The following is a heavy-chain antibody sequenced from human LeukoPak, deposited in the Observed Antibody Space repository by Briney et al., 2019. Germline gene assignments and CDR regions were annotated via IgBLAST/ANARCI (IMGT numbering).Heavy chain of an antibody. D-gene: IGHD4-17*01. J-gene: IGHJ6*04. V-gene: IGHV3-33*01. Sequence: GGSLRLSCAASGFTFSSYGMHWVRQAPGKGLEWVAVIWYDGSNKYYADSVKGRFTISRDNSKNTLYLQMNSLRAEDTAVYYCASSYGDHAFDGMDVWGKGTTVTVSS. CDR2: IWYDGSNK. CDR1: GFTFSSYG. CDR3: ASSYGDHAFDGMDV.